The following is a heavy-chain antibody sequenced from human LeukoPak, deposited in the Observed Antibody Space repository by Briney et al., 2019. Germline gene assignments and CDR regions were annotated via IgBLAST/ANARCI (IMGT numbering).Heavy chain of an antibody. Sequence: ETLSLTCTVSGGSISAYYMTWVRQAPGKGLEWVSVIYSGGSTYYTDSVKGRFTISRDNSKDTLYLQMNNLRAEDTAVYYCATARGVFDIWGQGTMVTVSS. D-gene: IGHD2-15*01. CDR3: ATARGVFDI. CDR2: IYSGGST. V-gene: IGHV3-66*01. J-gene: IGHJ3*02. CDR1: GGSISAYY.